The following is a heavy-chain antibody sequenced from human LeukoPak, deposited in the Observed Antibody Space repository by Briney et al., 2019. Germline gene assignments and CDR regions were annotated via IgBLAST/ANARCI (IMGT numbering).Heavy chain of an antibody. J-gene: IGHJ4*02. D-gene: IGHD3-10*01. CDR2: INHSGST. Sequence: SEPLSITCVVYDGSFSGYYWGWIRQPPGKGLEWIGEINHSGSTNYNPSLKSRVTISVDTSKNQFSLKLSSVTAADTAVYYCARERRSLYGSGSYCFDYWGQGTLVTVSS. CDR3: ARERRSLYGSGSYCFDY. CDR1: DGSFSGYY. V-gene: IGHV4-34*01.